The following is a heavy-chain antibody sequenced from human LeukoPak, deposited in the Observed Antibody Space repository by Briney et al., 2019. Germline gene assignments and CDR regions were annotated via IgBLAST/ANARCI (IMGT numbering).Heavy chain of an antibody. D-gene: IGHD3-3*01. CDR3: ARDYLPTRDFWSGNYYYYYYYMDV. V-gene: IGHV1-18*01. J-gene: IGHJ6*03. CDR2: ISAYNGNT. CDR1: GYTFTSYG. Sequence: ASVKVSCKASGYTFTSYGISWVRQAPGQGLEWMGWISAYNGNTNYAQKLQGRVTMTTDTSTSTAYMELRSLRSDDTAVYYCARDYLPTRDFWSGNYYYYYYYMDVWGKGTTVTVSS.